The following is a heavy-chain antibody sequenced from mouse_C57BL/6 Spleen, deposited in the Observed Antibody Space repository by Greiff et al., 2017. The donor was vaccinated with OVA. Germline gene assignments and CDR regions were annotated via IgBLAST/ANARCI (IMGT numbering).Heavy chain of an antibody. CDR3: ARDGTYSNWAY. CDR1: GYAFSSYW. Sequence: QVQLQQSGAELVKPGASVKISCKASGYAFSSYWMNWVKQRPGKGLEWIGQIYPGDGDTNYNEKFKGKATLTADESSSTAYMQLSSLTSEDSAVYFCARDGTYSNWAYWGQGTLVTVSA. J-gene: IGHJ3*01. CDR2: IYPGDGDT. D-gene: IGHD2-5*01. V-gene: IGHV1-80*01.